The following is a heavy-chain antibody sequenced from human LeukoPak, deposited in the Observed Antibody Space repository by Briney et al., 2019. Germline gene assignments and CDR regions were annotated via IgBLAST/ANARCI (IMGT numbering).Heavy chain of an antibody. Sequence: GGSLRLSCAASGFTFSSYSMNWVRQAPGKGLEWVSSISSSSSYIYYADSVKGRFTISRDNAKNSLYLQMNSLRAEDTAVYYCARISITMIYPVPQIFDYWGQGTLVTVSS. J-gene: IGHJ4*02. CDR3: ARISITMIYPVPQIFDY. V-gene: IGHV3-21*01. CDR2: ISSSSSYI. CDR1: GFTFSSYS. D-gene: IGHD3-22*01.